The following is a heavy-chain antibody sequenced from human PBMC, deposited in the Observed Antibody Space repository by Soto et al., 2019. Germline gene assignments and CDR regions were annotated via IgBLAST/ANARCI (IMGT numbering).Heavy chain of an antibody. CDR2: MNPNSGNT. CDR3: ARAAGGIAARWRSCSY. CDR1: GYTFTSYD. V-gene: IGHV1-8*01. D-gene: IGHD6-6*01. Sequence: ASVKVSCKASGYTFTSYDINWVRQATGQGLEWMGWMNPNSGNTGYAQKFQGRVTMTRNTSISTAYMELSSLRSEDTAVYYRARAAGGIAARWRSCSYWGQGTLVTVSS. J-gene: IGHJ4*02.